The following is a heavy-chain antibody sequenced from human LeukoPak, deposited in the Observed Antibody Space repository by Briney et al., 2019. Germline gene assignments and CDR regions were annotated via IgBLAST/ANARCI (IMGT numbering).Heavy chain of an antibody. CDR1: GFTFSSYA. D-gene: IGHD3-16*01. CDR2: ISYDGSNK. Sequence: GRSLRLSCAASGFTFSSYAMHWVRQAPGKGLEWVAVISYDGSNKYYADSVKGRFTISRDNSKNTLYLQMNSLRAEDTAVYYCVREGTLYGLDFDYWGQGTLVTVSS. V-gene: IGHV3-30*01. J-gene: IGHJ4*02. CDR3: VREGTLYGLDFDY.